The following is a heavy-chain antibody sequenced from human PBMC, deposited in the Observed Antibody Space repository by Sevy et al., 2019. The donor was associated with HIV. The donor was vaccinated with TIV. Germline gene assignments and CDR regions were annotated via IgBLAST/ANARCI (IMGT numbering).Heavy chain of an antibody. CDR3: TRALATADTPEYYFDY. CDR1: GFTFGDYA. Sequence: GGSLRLSCTSSGFTFGDYAMSWFRQAPGKGLEWVAFIRRNSHEPYGGTTEYAASVKGRFTISRDDSKDIAYLQMNSLKTGDTAVYYCTRALATADTPEYYFDYWGQGILVTVSS. CDR2: IRRNSHEPYGGTT. J-gene: IGHJ4*02. V-gene: IGHV3-49*03. D-gene: IGHD5-12*01.